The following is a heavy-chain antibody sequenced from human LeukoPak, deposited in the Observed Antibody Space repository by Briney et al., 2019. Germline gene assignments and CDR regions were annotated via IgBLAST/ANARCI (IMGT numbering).Heavy chain of an antibody. Sequence: ASVKVSCKASGYTFSGYYIHWVRQAPGQGLEWMGWINPNSGGTNYAQKFQGRVTMTRDTSISTAYMELSRLRSDDTAVYYCARGQWPSYYYMDVWGKGTTVTVSS. CDR3: ARGQWPSYYYMDV. J-gene: IGHJ6*03. D-gene: IGHD6-19*01. CDR2: INPNSGGT. CDR1: GYTFSGYY. V-gene: IGHV1-2*02.